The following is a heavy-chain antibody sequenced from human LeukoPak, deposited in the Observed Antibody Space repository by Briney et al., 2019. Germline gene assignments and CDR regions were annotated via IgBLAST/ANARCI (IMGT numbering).Heavy chain of an antibody. V-gene: IGHV4-30-4*01. CDR2: IYYSGST. Sequence: SQTLSLTCTVSGGSISSGGYYWSWIRQPPGKGLEWIGYIYYSGSTYYNPSLKSRVTISVDTSKNQFSLKLSSVTAAGTAVYYCARVVPYTMVRPRGFDPWGQGTLVTVSS. D-gene: IGHD3-10*01. CDR1: GGSISSGGYY. J-gene: IGHJ5*02. CDR3: ARVVPYTMVRPRGFDP.